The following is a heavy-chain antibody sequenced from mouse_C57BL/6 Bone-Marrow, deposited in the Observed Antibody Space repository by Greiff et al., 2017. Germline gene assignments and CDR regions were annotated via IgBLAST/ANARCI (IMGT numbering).Heavy chain of an antibody. Sequence: VQLQQSGAELARPGASVKLSCKASGYTFTSYGISWVKQRTGQGLEWIGESYPRSGNTYYNEKFKGKATLTADKSSSTAYMELRSLTSEDSAVYLCSRPPRYGNYPWFAYWGQGTLVTVSA. V-gene: IGHV1-81*01. D-gene: IGHD2-1*01. CDR2: SYPRSGNT. CDR1: GYTFTSYG. J-gene: IGHJ3*01. CDR3: SRPPRYGNYPWFAY.